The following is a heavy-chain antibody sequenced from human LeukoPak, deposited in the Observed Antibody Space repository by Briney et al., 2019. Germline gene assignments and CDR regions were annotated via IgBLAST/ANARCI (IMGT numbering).Heavy chain of an antibody. D-gene: IGHD4/OR15-4a*01. CDR2: ISAGSTYI. CDR1: GFTFNNYS. Sequence: GGSLRLSSAASGFTFNNYSMNWVRQAPGKGLEWVSSISAGSTYIHYADSVKGRFTISRDNARNSLFMQMNSLRAEDTAVYYCVRDGATRLEFDYWGQGTLVTVSS. CDR3: VRDGATRLEFDY. V-gene: IGHV3-21*01. J-gene: IGHJ4*02.